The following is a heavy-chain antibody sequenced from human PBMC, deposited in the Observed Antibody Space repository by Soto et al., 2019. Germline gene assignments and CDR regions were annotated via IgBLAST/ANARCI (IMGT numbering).Heavy chain of an antibody. CDR2: IYYSGST. CDR1: GGSISSSSYY. J-gene: IGHJ4*02. CDR3: ARRRTYYDSLTGYYNSPYFEY. D-gene: IGHD3-9*01. V-gene: IGHV4-39*01. Sequence: SETLSLTCTVSGGSISSSSYYWGWIRQPPGKGLEWIGSIYYSGSTYYNPSLKSRVTISVDTSKNQFSLKLSSVTAADTAVYYCARRRTYYDSLTGYYNSPYFEYWGQGTLVTVSS.